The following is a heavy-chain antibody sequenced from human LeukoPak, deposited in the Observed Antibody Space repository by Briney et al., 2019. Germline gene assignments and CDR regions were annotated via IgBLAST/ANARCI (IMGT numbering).Heavy chain of an antibody. D-gene: IGHD2-2*01. CDR2: IRYDGSNK. Sequence: GGSLRLSCAASGFTFSSYGMHWVRQAPGKGLEWVAFIRYDGSNKYYADSVKGRFTISRDNSKNTLYLQMNSLRAEDTAVYYCAKDRIVVVPAYYFDYWGQGTLVTVSS. V-gene: IGHV3-30*02. CDR1: GFTFSSYG. CDR3: AKDRIVVVPAYYFDY. J-gene: IGHJ4*02.